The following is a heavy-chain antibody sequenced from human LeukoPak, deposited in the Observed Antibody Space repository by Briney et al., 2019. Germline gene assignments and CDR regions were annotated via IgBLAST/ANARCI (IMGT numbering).Heavy chain of an antibody. J-gene: IGHJ4*02. D-gene: IGHD4-11*01. V-gene: IGHV5-51*01. CDR2: ICPGDSDT. CDR1: EYSFTNYW. Sequence: HGESLKISCKGSEYSFTNYWIGWVRQMPGKGLEWMGIICPGDSDTRYSPSFQGQVTISADRSISTAYLQWSSLKASDTAMYYCARHRRSSIYSSFDYWGQGTLVTVSS. CDR3: ARHRRSSIYSSFDY.